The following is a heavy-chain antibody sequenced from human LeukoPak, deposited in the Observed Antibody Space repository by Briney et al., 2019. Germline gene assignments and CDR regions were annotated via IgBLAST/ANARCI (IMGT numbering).Heavy chain of an antibody. V-gene: IGHV3-23*01. Sequence: GGSLRLSCAASGFTFSSYAMNWVRQAPGKGLEWVSGISPSGGITYYTDSVKGRFTISRDNSKNTQSLQMNSPRAEDTAVYYCAKDDDWGRYKHWGQGTLVTVSS. CDR2: ISPSGGIT. CDR3: AKDDDWGRYKH. D-gene: IGHD3-16*01. J-gene: IGHJ1*01. CDR1: GFTFSSYA.